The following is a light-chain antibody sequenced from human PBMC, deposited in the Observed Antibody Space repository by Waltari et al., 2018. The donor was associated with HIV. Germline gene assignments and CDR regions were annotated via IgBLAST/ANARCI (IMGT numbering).Light chain of an antibody. CDR2: WAS. CDR1: QSIFYSSNNKNF. Sequence: DIVITHSHDSLPVPLGERATTTCTSSQSIFYSSNNKNFLSCFQQKPGQPPRLLIYWASTREFGVPDRFSGSGSETDFTLTINSLQAEDVAVYYCQQFYATPWTFGPGTRVDIK. V-gene: IGKV4-1*01. CDR3: QQFYATPWT. J-gene: IGKJ3*01.